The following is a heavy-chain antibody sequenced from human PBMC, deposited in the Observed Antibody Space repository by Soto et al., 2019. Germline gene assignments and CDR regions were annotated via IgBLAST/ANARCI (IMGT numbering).Heavy chain of an antibody. CDR2: IYYSGST. V-gene: IGHV4-30-4*01. CDR3: ARGLRFSTLLTSFDY. Sequence: SETLSLTCTVSGGSISSGDYYWSWIRQPPGKGLEWIGYIYYSGSTYYNPSLKSRVTISVDTSKNQFSLKLSSVTAADTAVYYCARGLRFSTLLTSFDYWGQGTLVTVSS. J-gene: IGHJ4*02. CDR1: GGSISSGDYY. D-gene: IGHD3-3*01.